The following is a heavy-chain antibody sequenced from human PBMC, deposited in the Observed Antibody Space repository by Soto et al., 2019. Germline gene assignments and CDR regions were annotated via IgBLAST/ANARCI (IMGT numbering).Heavy chain of an antibody. Sequence: GGSLRLSCAASGFTFSSYAMSWVRQAPGKGLEWVSEISSSSGRTTRYADSVRGRFTISRDNSRNTLYLEMTNLRADDTATYFCAQMTVLTTSAFDVWGQGTLVTVSS. J-gene: IGHJ3*01. V-gene: IGHV3-23*01. CDR1: GFTFSSYA. CDR3: AQMTVLTTSAFDV. D-gene: IGHD4-17*01. CDR2: ISSSSGRTT.